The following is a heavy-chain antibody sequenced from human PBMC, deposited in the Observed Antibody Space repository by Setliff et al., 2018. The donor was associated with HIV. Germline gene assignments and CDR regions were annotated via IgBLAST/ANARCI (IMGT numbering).Heavy chain of an antibody. CDR3: ARKYYYDRSGYYY. Sequence: GGSLRLSCAASGFTFSTSEMNWVRQAPGKGLEWVSYISGSGSTIYYADSVKGRFTISRDNATNSLYLQMNSLRAEDTAVYYCARKYYYDRSGYYYWGQGTLVTVSS. D-gene: IGHD3-22*01. V-gene: IGHV3-48*03. J-gene: IGHJ4*02. CDR2: ISGSGSTI. CDR1: GFTFSTSE.